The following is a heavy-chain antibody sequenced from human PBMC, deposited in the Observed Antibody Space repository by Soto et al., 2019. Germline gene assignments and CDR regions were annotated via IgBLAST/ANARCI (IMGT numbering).Heavy chain of an antibody. D-gene: IGHD5-12*01. V-gene: IGHV3-30*18. J-gene: IGHJ3*02. CDR2: ISYDGSNK. CDR3: AKEEMATGVGAFDI. CDR1: GFTFSSYG. Sequence: GGSLRLSCAASGFTFSSYGMHWVRQAPGKGLEWVAVISYDGSNKYYADSVKGRFTISRDNSKNTLYLQMNSLRAEDTAVYYCAKEEMATGVGAFDIWGQGTMVTVSS.